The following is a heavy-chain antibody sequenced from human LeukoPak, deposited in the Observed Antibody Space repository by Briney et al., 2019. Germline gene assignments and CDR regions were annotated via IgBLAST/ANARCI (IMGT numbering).Heavy chain of an antibody. CDR3: AKEVGSIAAAGANWFDP. D-gene: IGHD6-13*01. V-gene: IGHV3-30*02. CDR2: IWYDGSNK. J-gene: IGHJ5*02. CDR1: GFTFRSYG. Sequence: GGSLRLSCAASGFTFRSYGMHWVRQAPGKGLEWVAVIWYDGSNKYYADSVKGRFTISRDNSKNTLYLQMNSLRAEDTAVYYCAKEVGSIAAAGANWFDPWGQGTLVTVSS.